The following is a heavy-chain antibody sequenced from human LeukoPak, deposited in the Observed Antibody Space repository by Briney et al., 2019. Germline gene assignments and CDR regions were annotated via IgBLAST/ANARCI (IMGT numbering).Heavy chain of an antibody. CDR1: GGSISSYY. CDR2: IYTSGST. J-gene: IGHJ6*02. V-gene: IGHV4-4*07. D-gene: IGHD4-17*01. Sequence: PSETLSLTCTVSGGSISSYYWSWIRQPAGKGLEWIGRIYTSGSTNYNPSLKSRVTMSVDTSKNQFSLKLSSVTAADTAVYYCARDQRDYGDYYYYGMDVWGQGTTVTVSS. CDR3: ARDQRDYGDYYYYGMDV.